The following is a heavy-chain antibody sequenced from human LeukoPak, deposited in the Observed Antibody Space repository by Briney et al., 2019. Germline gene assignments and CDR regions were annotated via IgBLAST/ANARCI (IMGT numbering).Heavy chain of an antibody. V-gene: IGHV1-8*01. Sequence: ASVKVSCKASGYTFTSYDINWVRQATGHGLEWIGWMNPNSGNTGYAQKFQGRVTMTRNTSISTAYMELSSLRSEDTAVYYCASKHGYSSGWYWDYWGQGTLVTVSS. D-gene: IGHD6-19*01. CDR3: ASKHGYSSGWYWDY. CDR2: MNPNSGNT. CDR1: GYTFTSYD. J-gene: IGHJ4*02.